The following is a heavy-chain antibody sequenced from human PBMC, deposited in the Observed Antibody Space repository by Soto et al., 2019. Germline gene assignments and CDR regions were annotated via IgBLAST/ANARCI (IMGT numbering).Heavy chain of an antibody. V-gene: IGHV1-69*02. CDR2: IIPILGIA. CDR3: ARAWYSSSNPIDY. Sequence: QVQLVQSGAEVKKPGSSVKVSCKASGGTFSSYTISWVRQAPGQGLEWMGRIIPILGIANYAQKFHGRVTITADKSTSTAYMELSSLRSEDTAVDYCARAWYSSSNPIDYWGQGTLVTVSS. J-gene: IGHJ4*02. CDR1: GGTFSSYT. D-gene: IGHD6-6*01.